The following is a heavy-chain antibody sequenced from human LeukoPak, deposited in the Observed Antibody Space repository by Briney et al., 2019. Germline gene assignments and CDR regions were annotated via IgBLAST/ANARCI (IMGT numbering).Heavy chain of an antibody. CDR1: GCTFSSYG. CDR2: ISGSGGST. V-gene: IGHV3-23*01. D-gene: IGHD6-19*01. Sequence: GGSLRLYCAASGCTFSSYGMSWVRQAPGKGLEWVSAISGSGGSTYYADSVKGRFTISRDNAKNSLYLQMNSLRAEDTAVYYCARVTVAGSSPPYDYWGQGTLVTVSS. CDR3: ARVTVAGSSPPYDY. J-gene: IGHJ4*02.